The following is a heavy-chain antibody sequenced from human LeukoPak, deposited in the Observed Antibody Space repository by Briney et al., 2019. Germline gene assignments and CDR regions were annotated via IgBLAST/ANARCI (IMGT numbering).Heavy chain of an antibody. V-gene: IGHV3-7*04. CDR3: ATGEQWLAFDY. D-gene: IGHD6-19*01. J-gene: IGHJ4*02. CDR2: INQDGSEK. Sequence: GGSLRLSCGASGFTFSNSWMSWVRQAPGKGLEWVANINQDGSEKYYVDSVEGRFTISRDNAKNSLYLQMNSLRAEDTAVYYCATGEQWLAFDYWGQGTLVSVSS. CDR1: GFTFSNSW.